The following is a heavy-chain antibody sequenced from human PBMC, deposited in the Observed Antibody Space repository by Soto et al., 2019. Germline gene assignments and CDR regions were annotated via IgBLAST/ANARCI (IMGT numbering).Heavy chain of an antibody. D-gene: IGHD3-3*01. Sequence: QVQLQQWGAGLLKPSETLSLTCAVYGGSFSGYYWSWIRQPPGKGLEWIGEIKHCGSTNYNPSLKSRVTISVDTSKNQFSLKLSSVTAADTAVYYCARETPPTYYDFWSGYYKASWFDPWGQGTLVTVSS. J-gene: IGHJ5*02. V-gene: IGHV4-34*01. CDR3: ARETPPTYYDFWSGYYKASWFDP. CDR2: IKHCGST. CDR1: GGSFSGYY.